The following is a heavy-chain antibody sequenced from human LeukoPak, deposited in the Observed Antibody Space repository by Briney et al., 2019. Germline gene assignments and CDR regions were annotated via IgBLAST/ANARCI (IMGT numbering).Heavy chain of an antibody. V-gene: IGHV3-23*01. CDR1: GFTFSSYA. CDR2: MSGRGGTT. J-gene: IGHJ4*02. D-gene: IGHD3-22*01. CDR3: TKHSEFYYDSSDY. Sequence: PGGSLRLSCAASGFTFSSYAISWVRQAPGKGLEWVSAMSGRGGTTYYPDSMKGRFTISRDNSQNTLYLEMNSLRVEDTAVYFCTKHSEFYYDSSDYWGQGTLVTVSS.